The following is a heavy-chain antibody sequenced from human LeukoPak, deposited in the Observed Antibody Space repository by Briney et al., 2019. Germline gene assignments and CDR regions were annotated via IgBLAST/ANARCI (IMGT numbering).Heavy chain of an antibody. CDR1: GFTFSSYA. V-gene: IGHV3-23*01. D-gene: IGHD2-15*01. Sequence: GGSLRLSCAASGFTFSSYAMSWVRQAPGKGLEWVSAISGSGGSTYYADSVKGRFTISRDNSKNTLYLQMNSLRAEDTAVYYCAKSLGDIVVVVAAWSTIFPFDPWGQGTLVTVSS. J-gene: IGHJ5*02. CDR2: ISGSGGST. CDR3: AKSLGDIVVVVAAWSTIFPFDP.